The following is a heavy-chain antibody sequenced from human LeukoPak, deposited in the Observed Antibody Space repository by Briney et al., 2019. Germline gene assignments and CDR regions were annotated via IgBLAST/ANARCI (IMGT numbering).Heavy chain of an antibody. V-gene: IGHV4-34*01. CDR2: INHSGST. CDR1: GGSFSGYY. D-gene: IGHD2-2*01. Sequence: SETLSLTCAVYGGSFSGYYWSWIRQPPGKGLEWIGEINHSGSTNYNPSLKSRVTISVDTSKNQFSLKLSSVTAADTAVYYCARGPGIVVVPAAMSLRVGIDYWGQGTLVTVSS. CDR3: ARGPGIVVVPAAMSLRVGIDY. J-gene: IGHJ4*02.